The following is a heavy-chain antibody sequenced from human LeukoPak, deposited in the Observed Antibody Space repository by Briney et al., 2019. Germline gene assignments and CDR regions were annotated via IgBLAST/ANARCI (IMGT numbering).Heavy chain of an antibody. D-gene: IGHD1-1*01. CDR1: GYSFTSYW. CDR2: VSTRDSDT. CDR3: VRQPRVHTPDF. J-gene: IGHJ4*02. Sequence: GASLKISSKGSGYSFTSYWIGWVRQMPGKGLEWMGIVSTRDSDTRYSPSFQGQVTISADKSITTAYLQWSSLNASDTATYYCVRQPRVHTPDFWGQGTLVTVSS. V-gene: IGHV5-51*01.